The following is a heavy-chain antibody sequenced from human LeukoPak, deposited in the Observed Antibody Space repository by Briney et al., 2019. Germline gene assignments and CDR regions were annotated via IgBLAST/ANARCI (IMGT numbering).Heavy chain of an antibody. D-gene: IGHD1-1*01. V-gene: IGHV3-23*01. CDR3: ATTVTLDF. CDR1: GFDFRTYA. J-gene: IGHJ4*02. CDR2: ITGTGGGGNKT. Sequence: GGSLRLSCVASGFDFRTYAMSWVRQAPGKGLEWISVITGTGGGGNKTYYAESVKGRFSISRDDSKNTLFLQMHNLGPDDTAVYFCATTVTLDFWGQGTLVLVSS.